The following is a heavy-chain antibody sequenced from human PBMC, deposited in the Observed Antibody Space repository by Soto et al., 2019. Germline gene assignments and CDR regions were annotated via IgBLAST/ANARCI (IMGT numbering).Heavy chain of an antibody. J-gene: IGHJ4*02. V-gene: IGHV1-69*01. CDR1: GGTFSSYA. CDR3: SRHRSSWSYYFAY. Sequence: QVQLVQSGADVKKPGSSVKVSCKASGGTFSSYAISWVRQAPGQGLEWMGGIIPIFGTANYAQKFQDRVKMTADESTSTAYMELSSLSSEDTAVYYCSRHRSSWSYYFAYWGQGTLVTVS. CDR2: IIPIFGTA. D-gene: IGHD6-6*01.